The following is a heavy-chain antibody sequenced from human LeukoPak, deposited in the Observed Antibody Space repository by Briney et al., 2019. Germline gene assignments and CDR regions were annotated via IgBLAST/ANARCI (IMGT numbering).Heavy chain of an antibody. D-gene: IGHD2/OR15-2a*01. CDR1: GGSIGSGGYY. Sequence: SETLSLTCTVSGGSIGSGGYYWSWIRQHPGKGLEWIGYIYYSGSTYYNPSLKSRVTISVDTSKNQFSLKLSSVTAADTAVYYCASSKKNYYYGMDVWGQGTTVTVSS. J-gene: IGHJ6*02. CDR2: IYYSGST. V-gene: IGHV4-31*03. CDR3: ASSKKNYYYGMDV.